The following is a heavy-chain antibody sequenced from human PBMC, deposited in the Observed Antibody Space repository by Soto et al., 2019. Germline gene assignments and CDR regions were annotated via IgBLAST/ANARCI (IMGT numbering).Heavy chain of an antibody. CDR3: ARRALPQCINGVCYKDGFWDY. CDR2: IYYSGTT. Sequence: SETLSVTCTVSGGSVSSGGYYWSWIRQHPGTGLEWIGYIYYSGTTYFNPSLKSRASISLDTSKNEFSLKLTSVTAADTAVYYCARRALPQCINGVCYKDGFWDYQGQVPLVTVSP. V-gene: IGHV4-31*03. D-gene: IGHD2-8*01. CDR1: GGSVSSGGYY. J-gene: IGHJ4*02.